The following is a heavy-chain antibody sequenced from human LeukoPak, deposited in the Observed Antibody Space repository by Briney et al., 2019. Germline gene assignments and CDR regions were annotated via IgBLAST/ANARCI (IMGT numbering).Heavy chain of an antibody. D-gene: IGHD3-10*01. Sequence: PWWSLRLSCAASAFTVSSNYMTWVRQAPAKGLEGVSVIYIGGDTYYADSVKGRLTISREDSKNTLYLQMNSLRAEATAVYYCASGEWPQNYWGQGTLVTVSS. CDR2: IYIGGDT. J-gene: IGHJ4*02. CDR1: AFTVSSNY. V-gene: IGHV3-66*01. CDR3: ASGEWPQNY.